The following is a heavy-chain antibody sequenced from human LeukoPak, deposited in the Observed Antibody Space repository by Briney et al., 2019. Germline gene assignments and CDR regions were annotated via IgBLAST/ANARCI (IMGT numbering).Heavy chain of an antibody. CDR1: GYTFTSYY. Sequence: AASVKVSCKASGYTFTSYYMHWVRQAPGQGLEWMGIINPSGGSTSYAQKFQGRVTMTRDMSTSTVYMELSSLRSEDTAVYYCARATTVVTQGRAANHDAFDIWGQGTMVTVSS. J-gene: IGHJ3*02. V-gene: IGHV1-46*01. CDR3: ARATTVVTQGRAANHDAFDI. CDR2: INPSGGST. D-gene: IGHD4-23*01.